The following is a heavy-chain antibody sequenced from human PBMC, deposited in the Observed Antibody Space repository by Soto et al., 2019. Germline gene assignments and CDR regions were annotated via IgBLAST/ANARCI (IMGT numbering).Heavy chain of an antibody. CDR2: ISWHSYSI. J-gene: IGHJ4*02. D-gene: IGHD3-10*01. CDR3: TKVGGLYDSGSAPVAFDL. CDR1: GFIFDNFA. V-gene: IGHV3-9*01. Sequence: EAQLVESGGGLVQPGRSLRLSCAGSGFIFDNFAIHWVRQAPGKGVEWVSGISWHSYSIGYADSVKGRFNISRDNATNSLYLQMKSLRVEDTALYYCTKVGGLYDSGSAPVAFDLWGQGTLLTVSS.